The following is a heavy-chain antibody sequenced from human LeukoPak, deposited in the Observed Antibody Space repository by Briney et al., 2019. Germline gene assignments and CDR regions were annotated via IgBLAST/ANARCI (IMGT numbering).Heavy chain of an antibody. CDR1: GFTFSSYW. CDR2: IKQDGSEK. CDR3: AFYSGSYAEDAFDI. Sequence: GGSLRLSCAASGFTFSSYWMSWVRQAPGKGLEWVANIKQDGSEKYYVDFVKGRFTISRDNAKNSLYLQMNSLRAEDTAVYYCAFYSGSYAEDAFDIWGQGTMVTVSS. V-gene: IGHV3-7*01. J-gene: IGHJ3*02. D-gene: IGHD1-26*01.